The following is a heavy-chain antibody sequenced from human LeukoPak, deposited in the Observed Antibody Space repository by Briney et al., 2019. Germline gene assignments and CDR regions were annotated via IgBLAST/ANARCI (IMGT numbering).Heavy chain of an antibody. V-gene: IGHV4-4*02. CDR1: GGSISSSNW. CDR2: INHSGST. CDR3: ARFLMVTAGDY. D-gene: IGHD2-21*02. J-gene: IGHJ4*02. Sequence: PSETLSLTCAVSGGSISSSNWWSWVRQPPGKGLEWIGEINHSGSTNYNPSLKSRVTISVDTSKNQFSLKLSSVTAADTAVYYCARFLMVTAGDYWGQGTPVTVSS.